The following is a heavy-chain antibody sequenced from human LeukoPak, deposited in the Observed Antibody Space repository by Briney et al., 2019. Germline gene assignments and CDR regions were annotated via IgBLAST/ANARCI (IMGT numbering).Heavy chain of an antibody. D-gene: IGHD3-10*01. V-gene: IGHV4-34*01. J-gene: IGHJ5*02. CDR2: INHSGST. CDR3: ARGGPLRGTMVRGVIIKSGWFDP. CDR1: GGSFSGYY. Sequence: SETLSLTCAVYGGSFSGYYWRWIRQPPGKGLEWIGEINHSGSTNYNPSLKSRVTISVDTSKNQFSLKLSSVTAADTAVYYCARGGPLRGTMVRGVIIKSGWFDPWGQGTLVTVSS.